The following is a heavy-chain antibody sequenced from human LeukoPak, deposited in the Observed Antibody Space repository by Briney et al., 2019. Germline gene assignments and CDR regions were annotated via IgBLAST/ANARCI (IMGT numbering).Heavy chain of an antibody. D-gene: IGHD6-13*01. Sequence: PGGSLRLSCAASGFTFSSYGMHWVRQAPGKGLEWVAVISYDGSNKYYADFVKGRFTISRDNSKNTLYLQMNNLRAEDTAVYYCAKRSGYSSSWSQIDYWGQGTLVTVSS. CDR3: AKRSGYSSSWSQIDY. CDR1: GFTFSSYG. V-gene: IGHV3-30*18. CDR2: ISYDGSNK. J-gene: IGHJ4*02.